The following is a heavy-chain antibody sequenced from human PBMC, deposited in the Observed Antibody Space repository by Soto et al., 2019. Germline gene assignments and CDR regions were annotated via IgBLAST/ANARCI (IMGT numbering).Heavy chain of an antibody. D-gene: IGHD2-2*01. J-gene: IGHJ1*01. Sequence: GASVKVSCKASGYTFTTYAMHWVRQAPGQRLEWMGLINAGIGYRKYSQNFKDRVTITRDTSATTAYMELSSLRSEDTAMYYCAREGYCNSASCYFTLEYWGQGTLVTVSS. CDR2: INAGIGYR. V-gene: IGHV1-3*01. CDR3: AREGYCNSASCYFTLEY. CDR1: GYTFTTYA.